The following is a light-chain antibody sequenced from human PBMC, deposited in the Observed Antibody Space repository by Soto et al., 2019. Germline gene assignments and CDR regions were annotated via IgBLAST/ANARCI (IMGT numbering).Light chain of an antibody. CDR1: SSDVGGYNY. CDR2: EVS. Sequence: QSVLTQPASVSGSPGQSITISCTGTSSDVGGYNYVSWYQQHPGKAPKLMIYEVSNRPSGVSNRFSGSKSGNTASLTISGLQAEDEAYYYCCSYTSSSTDVFGPGTKLTVL. V-gene: IGLV2-14*01. CDR3: CSYTSSSTDV. J-gene: IGLJ1*01.